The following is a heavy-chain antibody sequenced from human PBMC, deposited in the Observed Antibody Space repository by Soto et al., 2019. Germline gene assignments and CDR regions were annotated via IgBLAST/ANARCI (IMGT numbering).Heavy chain of an antibody. CDR3: ARHKSCTNGVCYAY. CDR2: IIPIFGKA. CDR1: GGTFSSYA. V-gene: IGHV1-69*06. D-gene: IGHD2-8*01. J-gene: IGHJ4*02. Sequence: QVQLVQSGAEVEKPGSSVKVSCKASGGTFSSYAISWVRQAPGQGLEWMGGIIPIFGKANYAQKLQGRVTITADKSTSTAYMELSSLRSDYTAVYYCARHKSCTNGVCYAYWGQGTLVTVSS.